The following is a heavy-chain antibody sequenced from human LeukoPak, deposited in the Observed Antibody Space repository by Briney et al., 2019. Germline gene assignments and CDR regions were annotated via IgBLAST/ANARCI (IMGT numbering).Heavy chain of an antibody. V-gene: IGHV4-59*01. CDR3: AAAAGRLWYFHL. J-gene: IGHJ2*01. D-gene: IGHD6-13*01. Sequence: SETLSLTCAVYGGSFSGYFWTWIRQPPGEGLQYIGYIYHSGSTDYNPSLKSRVTFSVDTSKNQFSLTLNSVTAADTAVYYCAAAAGRLWYFHLWGRGTLVTVSS. CDR2: IYHSGST. CDR1: GGSFSGYF.